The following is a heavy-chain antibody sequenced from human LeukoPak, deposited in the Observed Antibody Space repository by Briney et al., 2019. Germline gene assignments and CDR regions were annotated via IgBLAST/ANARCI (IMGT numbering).Heavy chain of an antibody. Sequence: ASVKVSCKASGGTFSSYAISWVRQAPGQGLEWMGGIIPIFGTANYAQKFQGRITITADESTSTAYMELSSLRSEDTAVYYCARDSRYCSSTSCLYYYYGMDVWGQGTTVTVSS. V-gene: IGHV1-69*13. CDR2: IIPIFGTA. D-gene: IGHD2-2*01. CDR1: GGTFSSYA. J-gene: IGHJ6*02. CDR3: ARDSRYCSSTSCLYYYYGMDV.